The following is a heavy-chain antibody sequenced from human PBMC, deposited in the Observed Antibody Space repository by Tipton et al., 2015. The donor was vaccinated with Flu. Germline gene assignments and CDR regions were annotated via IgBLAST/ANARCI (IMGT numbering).Heavy chain of an antibody. CDR1: GGSISSGSYY. CDR2: IYTSGST. D-gene: IGHD3-22*01. CDR3: AREGFDSSGYRAGDAFDI. V-gene: IGHV4-61*02. Sequence: LRLSCTVSGGSISSGSYYWSWIRQPAGKGLEWIGRIYTSGSTNYNPSLKSRVTISVDTSKNQFSLKLSSVTAADTAVYYCAREGFDSSGYRAGDAFDIWCQGTMVTVSS. J-gene: IGHJ3*02.